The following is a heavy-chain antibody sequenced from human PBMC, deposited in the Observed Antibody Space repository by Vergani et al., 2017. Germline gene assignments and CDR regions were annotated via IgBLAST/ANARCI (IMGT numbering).Heavy chain of an antibody. D-gene: IGHD4-17*01. V-gene: IGHV4-34*01. CDR1: GGSFSGYY. J-gene: IGHJ4*02. CDR3: ARGVYGDYGDYFDY. Sequence: QVQLQQWGAGLLKPSETLSLTCAVYGGSFSGYYWSWIRQPPGKGLEWIGEINHSGSTNYNPSLKSRVTISVDTSKNQFSLKLSSVTAADTAVYYCARGVYGDYGDYFDYWGQGTLVTVSS. CDR2: INHSGST.